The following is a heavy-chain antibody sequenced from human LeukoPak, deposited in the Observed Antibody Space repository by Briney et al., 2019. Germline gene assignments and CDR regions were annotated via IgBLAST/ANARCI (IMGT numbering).Heavy chain of an antibody. CDR2: INSDGSSK. D-gene: IGHD3-22*01. J-gene: IGHJ4*02. V-gene: IGHV3-74*01. CDR1: GFTFSRYW. CDR3: ARGYYYDSSGPEDY. Sequence: GGSLRLSCAASGFTFSRYWMHWVRQAPGKGLVWVSRINSDGSSKSYADPVKGRFTISRDNTKTTLYLQMNSLRAEDTAVYYCARGYYYDSSGPEDYWGQGTLVTVSS.